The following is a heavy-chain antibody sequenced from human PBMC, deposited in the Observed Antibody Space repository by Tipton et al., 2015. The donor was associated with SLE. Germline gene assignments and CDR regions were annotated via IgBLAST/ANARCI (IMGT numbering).Heavy chain of an antibody. CDR2: IYYSGST. V-gene: IGHV4-39*07. J-gene: IGHJ4*02. CDR1: GGSISSSSYY. CDR3: ASAFPSPLNSYGQGTFDY. D-gene: IGHD5-18*01. Sequence: TLSLTCTVSGGSISSSSYYWGWIRQPPGKGLEWIGNIYYSGSTYYNPYLKSRVTISVDTSKNQFSLKLRSVTAADTAVYYCASAFPSPLNSYGQGTFDYWGQGTLVTVSS.